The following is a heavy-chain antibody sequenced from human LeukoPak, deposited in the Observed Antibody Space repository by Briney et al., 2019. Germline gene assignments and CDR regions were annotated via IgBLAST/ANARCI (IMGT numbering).Heavy chain of an antibody. CDR2: INHSGST. CDR1: GDSISSSGYS. CDR3: ARGRGVTSQGYYYYYGMDV. J-gene: IGHJ6*02. D-gene: IGHD4-11*01. Sequence: PSETLSLTCTVSGDSISSSGYSWGWIRQPPGKGLEWIGGINHSGSTNYNPSLKSRVTISVDTSKNQFSLKLSSMTAADTAVYYCARGRGVTSQGYYYYYGMDVWGQGTTVTVSS. V-gene: IGHV4-39*07.